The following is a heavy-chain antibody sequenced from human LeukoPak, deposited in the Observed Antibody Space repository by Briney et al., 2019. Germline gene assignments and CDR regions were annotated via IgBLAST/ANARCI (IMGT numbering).Heavy chain of an antibody. J-gene: IGHJ4*02. CDR1: GLTFSSYE. CDR3: ARDTSGWSRDF. D-gene: IGHD6-19*01. Sequence: GGSLRLSCAVSGLTFSSYEMNWVRQAPGKGLEWVSSTSSSGNTIYYADTVKGRFTISRDNAKSSLYLQMNSLTAEDTAVYYCARDTSGWSRDFWGQGTLVTVSS. V-gene: IGHV3-48*03. CDR2: TSSSGNTI.